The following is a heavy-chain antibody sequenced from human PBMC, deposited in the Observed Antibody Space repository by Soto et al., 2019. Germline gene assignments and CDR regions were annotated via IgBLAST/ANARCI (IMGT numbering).Heavy chain of an antibody. V-gene: IGHV4-4*02. CDR3: AGQWSAGYGAFDP. Sequence: QVQLQESGPGLVKPSGTLSLTCAVSGGSVNNDKWWSWVRQPPGKGLGWIGEIHSSGITNYNPSLKSRASLLVDKFKNQFSVKLTSVTAADTAVYFCAGQWSAGYGAFDPWGQGTLVTVSS. CDR2: IHSSGIT. CDR1: GGSVNNDKW. D-gene: IGHD3-9*01. J-gene: IGHJ5*02.